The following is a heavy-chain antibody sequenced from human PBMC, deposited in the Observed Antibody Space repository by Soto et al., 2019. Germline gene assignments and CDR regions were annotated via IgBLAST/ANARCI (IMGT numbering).Heavy chain of an antibody. CDR1: GFSLSTSGVG. D-gene: IGHD6-13*01. CDR2: IYWDDDK. CDR3: AHRRVAAAQHHYYTGMDV. V-gene: IGHV2-5*02. J-gene: IGHJ6*02. Sequence: QITLKKSGPTLVKPTQTLTLTCSFSGFSLSTSGVGVGWIRQPPGKALEWLALIYWDDDKRYSPSLKSRLTITKDPAKSQVVRTMTTWDPVDPATCYCAHRRVAAAQHHYYTGMDVWGQGTTVTVSS.